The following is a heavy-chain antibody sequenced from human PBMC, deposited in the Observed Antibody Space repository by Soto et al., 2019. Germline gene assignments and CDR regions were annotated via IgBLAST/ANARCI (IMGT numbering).Heavy chain of an antibody. CDR1: GGSIRSSSNF. J-gene: IGHJ5*02. D-gene: IGHD5-12*01. CDR2: IYYSGSA. CDR3: GRLTGYNNGKRWLDP. Sequence: SETLSLTCTVSGGSIRSSSNFWGWIRQPPGQGLEWIGTIYYSGSAYYNPSLKSRVSISVDTSQNQFSLRLTSVTASDTAVYFCGRLTGYNNGKRWLDPWGQGTQVTVS. V-gene: IGHV4-39*01.